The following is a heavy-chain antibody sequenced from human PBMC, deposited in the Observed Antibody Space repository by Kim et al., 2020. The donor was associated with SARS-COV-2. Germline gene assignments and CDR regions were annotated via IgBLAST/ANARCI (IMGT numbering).Heavy chain of an antibody. V-gene: IGHV4-31*03. CDR1: GGSISSGGYY. CDR2: IYYSGST. Sequence: SETLSLTCTVSGGSISSGGYYWSWIRQHPGKGLEWIGYIYYSGSTYYNPSLKSRVTISVDTSKNQFSLKLSSVTAADTAVYYCARVGVVVAATNAYYFAYWGQGTLVTVSS. CDR3: ARVGVVVAATNAYYFAY. J-gene: IGHJ4*02. D-gene: IGHD2-15*01.